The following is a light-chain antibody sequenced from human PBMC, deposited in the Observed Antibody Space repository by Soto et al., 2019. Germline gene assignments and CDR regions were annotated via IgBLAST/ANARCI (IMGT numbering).Light chain of an antibody. J-gene: IGKJ3*01. CDR1: QGISSY. CDR3: QQYYSYPRT. V-gene: IGKV1-8*01. Sequence: AIRMTQSPSSLSASTGDRVTITCRASQGISSYLAWYQQKPGKAPKLLIYAASTLQSGVPSRFSGSGSGTDFTLTISCLQSEDFATYYCQQYYSYPRTFGPGTKVHI. CDR2: AAS.